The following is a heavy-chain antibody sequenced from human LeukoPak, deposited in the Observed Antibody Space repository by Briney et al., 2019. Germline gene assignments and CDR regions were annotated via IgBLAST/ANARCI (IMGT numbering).Heavy chain of an antibody. CDR1: GFTFSSYS. J-gene: IGHJ4*02. V-gene: IGHV3-21*01. Sequence: PGGFLRLSCAASGFTFSSYSMNWVRQAPGKGLEWVSSISSSSSYIYYADSVKGRFTISRDNAKNSLYLQMNSLRAEDPAVYYCARDGITGTSANWGQGTLVTVSS. D-gene: IGHD1-7*01. CDR2: ISSSSSYI. CDR3: ARDGITGTSAN.